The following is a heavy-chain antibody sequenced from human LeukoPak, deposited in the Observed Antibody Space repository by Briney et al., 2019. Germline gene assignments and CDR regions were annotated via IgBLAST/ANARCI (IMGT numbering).Heavy chain of an antibody. V-gene: IGHV3-30-3*01. Sequence: GRSLRLSCAASGFTFSSYAMHWVRQAPGKGLEWVAVISYDGSNKYYADSVKGRFTISRDNSKNTLYLQMSNLRADDTAVYYCAKDPYFYYMDVWGKGTTVTVSS. J-gene: IGHJ6*03. CDR1: GFTFSSYA. CDR3: AKDPYFYYMDV. CDR2: ISYDGSNK.